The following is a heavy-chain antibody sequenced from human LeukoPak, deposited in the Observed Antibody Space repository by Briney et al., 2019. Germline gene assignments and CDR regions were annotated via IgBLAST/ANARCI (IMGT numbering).Heavy chain of an antibody. Sequence: GGSLRLSCAASGFTFSRSAMTWVRQTPGKGLDWVSSISSSSNTYYADSVKGRFTISRDNSKNMLYLQMNSLRAEDTAVYYCVKGRISEDGLDFWGQGTLVTVSS. CDR3: VKGRISEDGLDF. J-gene: IGHJ4*02. CDR2: ISSSSNT. D-gene: IGHD6-13*01. CDR1: GFTFSRSA. V-gene: IGHV3-23*01.